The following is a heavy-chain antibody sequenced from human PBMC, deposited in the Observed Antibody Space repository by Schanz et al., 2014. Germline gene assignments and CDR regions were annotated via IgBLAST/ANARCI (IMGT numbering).Heavy chain of an antibody. J-gene: IGHJ4*02. D-gene: IGHD6-13*01. CDR2: INQAASVQ. V-gene: IGHV3-7*01. CDR1: RFTFNAYD. CDR3: VKIGYTHWSLDD. Sequence: VHLVESGGGVVRPGGSLRLSCAASRFTFNAYDMYWIRQAPGKGLEWVAAINQAASVQYYVDSVKGRFTISRDDAKNSHYLQMNSLRVEDTAVFYCVKIGYTHWSLDDWGQGILVTVSS.